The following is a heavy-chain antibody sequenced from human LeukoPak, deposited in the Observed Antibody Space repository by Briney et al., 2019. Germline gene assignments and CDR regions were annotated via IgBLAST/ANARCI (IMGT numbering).Heavy chain of an antibody. D-gene: IGHD5-24*01. Sequence: PGGSLRLSCAVSGFTFEDYGMSWVRQGPGKGLEWVAGINWNGIIKRYGDSVRGRFTISRDNAKNSMYLLMNSLKSEDTAVYYCAKVDDYGDYWGQGTLVTVSS. J-gene: IGHJ4*02. V-gene: IGHV3-20*04. CDR3: AKVDDYGDY. CDR2: INWNGIIK. CDR1: GFTFEDYG.